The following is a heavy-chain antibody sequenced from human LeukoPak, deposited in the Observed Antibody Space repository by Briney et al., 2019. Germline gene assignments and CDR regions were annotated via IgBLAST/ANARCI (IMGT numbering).Heavy chain of an antibody. Sequence: GGSLRLSCAASGFTFSTSWMHWVRQAPGKGLVWVSHINRDGSRTTYADSVKGRFTISRDNAKNTVYSQMNSLRAEDTALYFCVRSLTGTDDYWGQGTLVTVSS. CDR1: GFTFSTSW. J-gene: IGHJ4*02. V-gene: IGHV3-74*01. CDR2: INRDGSRT. CDR3: VRSLTGTDDY. D-gene: IGHD3-9*01.